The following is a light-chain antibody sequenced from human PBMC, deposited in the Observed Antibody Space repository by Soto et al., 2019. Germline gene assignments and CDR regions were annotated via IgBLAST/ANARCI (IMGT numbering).Light chain of an antibody. Sequence: EIVMTQSPATLSVSPGERATLSCRASQSVSSNLAWYQQKPGQAPRLLIYGASTRATGIPARFSGSRSGTECTLTISSLQSEDFAVYYCQQYNNWPPYTFGQGTKLELK. CDR1: QSVSSN. V-gene: IGKV3-15*01. CDR3: QQYNNWPPYT. CDR2: GAS. J-gene: IGKJ2*01.